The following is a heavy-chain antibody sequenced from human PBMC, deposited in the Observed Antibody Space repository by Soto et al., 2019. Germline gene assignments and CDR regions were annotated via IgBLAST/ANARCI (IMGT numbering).Heavy chain of an antibody. CDR1: GGSISSGGYY. J-gene: IGHJ4*02. V-gene: IGHV4-31*03. D-gene: IGHD3-10*01. Sequence: SETLSLTCTVSGGSISSGGYYWSWIRQHPGKGLEWIGYIYYSGSTYYNPSLKSRVTISVDTSKNQFSLKLSSVTAADTAVYYRAREAGYGSGSTLFDDWGQGTLVTVSS. CDR2: IYYSGST. CDR3: AREAGYGSGSTLFDD.